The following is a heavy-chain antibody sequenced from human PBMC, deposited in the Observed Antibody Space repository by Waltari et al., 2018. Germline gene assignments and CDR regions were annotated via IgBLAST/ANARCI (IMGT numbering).Heavy chain of an antibody. D-gene: IGHD6-6*01. CDR2: ISWNSGSI. J-gene: IGHJ4*02. Sequence: EVQLVECGGGLVQRGRSLRLYCAASGFTFDDYAMPWVRQAPGKGLEWVSGISWNSGSIGYADSVKGRFTISRDNATNALYLQLNSLRAADTASYYCANDLSSYVAAIDYWGQGTLVTVSS. CDR3: ANDLSSYVAAIDY. CDR1: GFTFDDYA. V-gene: IGHV3-9*01.